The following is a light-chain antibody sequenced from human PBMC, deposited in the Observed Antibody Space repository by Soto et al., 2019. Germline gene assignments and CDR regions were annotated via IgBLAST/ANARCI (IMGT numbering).Light chain of an antibody. Sequence: QSALTQPASVSGSPGQSITISCTGTSSDVGGYNYVSWYQQHPGKAPKLMIYDVNNRPSGLSNRFSGSKSGNTASLAISGLEAEDEADYYCSSFTSSGTWVFGGGPKVTVL. V-gene: IGLV2-14*01. CDR1: SSDVGGYNY. CDR3: SSFTSSGTWV. CDR2: DVN. J-gene: IGLJ3*02.